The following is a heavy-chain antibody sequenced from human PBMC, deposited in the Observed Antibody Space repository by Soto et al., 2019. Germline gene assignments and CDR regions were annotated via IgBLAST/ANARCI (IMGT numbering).Heavy chain of an antibody. CDR2: VIPLFDTA. Sequence: QVQEVQSGAEVKKPGSSVKVSCKVSGGIFTNNAISWVRQAPGQGLEWLGGVIPLFDTAYYAQIFRGRLRISADGATTTAYMELSGLTSADTAVYFCATGGHNDGYNFYHGMDVCGQGTTVTVS. D-gene: IGHD5-18*01. CDR3: ATGGHNDGYNFYHGMDV. CDR1: GGIFTNNA. J-gene: IGHJ6*02. V-gene: IGHV1-69*01.